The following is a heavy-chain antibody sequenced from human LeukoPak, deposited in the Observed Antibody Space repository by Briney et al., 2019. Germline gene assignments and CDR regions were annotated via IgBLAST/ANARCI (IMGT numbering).Heavy chain of an antibody. Sequence: ASVKVSCKASGYTFTGYYMHWVRQAPGQGLEWMGWINPNSGGTNYAQKFQGRVTMTRDTSVSTAYMELSRLRSDDTAVYYCASEFIAVRGVRSKPNDYWGQGTLVTVSS. V-gene: IGHV1-2*02. CDR2: INPNSGGT. CDR3: ASEFIAVRGVRSKPNDY. CDR1: GYTFTGYY. J-gene: IGHJ4*02. D-gene: IGHD3-10*01.